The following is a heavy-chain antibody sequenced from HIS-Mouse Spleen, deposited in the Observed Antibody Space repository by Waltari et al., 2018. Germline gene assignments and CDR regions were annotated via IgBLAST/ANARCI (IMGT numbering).Heavy chain of an antibody. CDR1: GGSISRGDYD. J-gene: IGHJ4*02. D-gene: IGHD1-26*01. CDR3: ARRGGSYYFDY. Sequence: QVQLQESGTGLVKPSQTLSLTCTVSGGSISRGDYDWSWIRQPPGKGLEWIGYIYYSGSTYYNPSLKSRVTISVDTSKNQFSLKLSSVTAADTAVYYCARRGGSYYFDYWGQGTLVTVSS. CDR2: IYYSGST. V-gene: IGHV4-30-4*01.